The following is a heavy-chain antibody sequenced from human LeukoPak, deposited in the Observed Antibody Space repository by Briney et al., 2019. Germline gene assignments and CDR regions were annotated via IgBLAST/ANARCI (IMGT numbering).Heavy chain of an antibody. V-gene: IGHV3-30*09. CDR3: AKNLYCGGGSCYPSALGMDV. CDR2: VSYDGGSE. D-gene: IGHD2-15*01. Sequence: QSGGSLRLSCAASRFTFTTFSDYVMHWARQAPGKGLEWVAAVSYDGGSEYYADSVKGRFAVSRDNSKNTLFLQMNSLRAEDTAVYYCAKNLYCGGGSCYPSALGMDVWGQGTTVTVSS. CDR1: RFTFTTFSDYV. J-gene: IGHJ6*02.